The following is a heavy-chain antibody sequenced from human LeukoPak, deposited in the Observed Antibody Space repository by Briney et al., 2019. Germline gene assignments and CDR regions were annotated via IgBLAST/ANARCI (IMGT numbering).Heavy chain of an antibody. CDR2: INPNSGGT. V-gene: IGHV1-2*02. CDR1: GYTSTGYY. Sequence: ASVKVSCKASGYTSTGYYMHWVRQAPGQGLEWMGWINPNSGGTNYAQKFQGRVTMTRDTSISTAYMEPSRLRSDDTAVYYCATPERGYSGCDFGSWGQGTLVTVSS. J-gene: IGHJ4*02. D-gene: IGHD5-12*01. CDR3: ATPERGYSGCDFGS.